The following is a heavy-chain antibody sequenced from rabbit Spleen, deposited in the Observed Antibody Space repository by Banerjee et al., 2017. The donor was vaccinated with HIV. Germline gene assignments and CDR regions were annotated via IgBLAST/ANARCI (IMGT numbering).Heavy chain of an antibody. V-gene: IGHV1S45*01. CDR1: GFSFSSSDY. CDR2: IYSGSSGYT. CDR3: ARDSGTSFSSYGMDL. Sequence: QEQLEESGGGLVKPEGSLTLTCTASGFSFSSSDYMCWVRQAPGKGLEWIGCIYSGSSGYTYYATWATGRFTCSKTSSTTVALQMTSLTAADTATYFCARDSGTSFSSYGMDLWGPGTLVTVS. D-gene: IGHD8-1*01. J-gene: IGHJ6*01.